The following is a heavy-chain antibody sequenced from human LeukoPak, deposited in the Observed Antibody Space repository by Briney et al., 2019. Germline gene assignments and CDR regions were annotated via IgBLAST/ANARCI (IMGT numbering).Heavy chain of an antibody. CDR2: IIPIFGTA. CDR3: ARAQQLAHYYYYYMDV. CDR1: GGTFSSYA. V-gene: IGHV1-69*06. J-gene: IGHJ6*03. D-gene: IGHD6-13*01. Sequence: SVKVSCKASGGTFSSYAISWVRQAPGQGLEWMGGIIPIFGTANYAQKFQGRVTITADKSTSTAYMELSSLRSEDTAVYYCARAQQLAHYYYYYMDVWGKGTTVTVSS.